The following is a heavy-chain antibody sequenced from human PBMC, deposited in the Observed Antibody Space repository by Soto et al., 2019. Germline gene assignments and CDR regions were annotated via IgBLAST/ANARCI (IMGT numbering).Heavy chain of an antibody. V-gene: IGHV2-5*02. J-gene: IGHJ4*02. CDR1: GFSLSTRGVA. Sequence: QITLKESGPALVKPTQTLTLTCTFSGFSLSTRGVAVGWFRQPPGKALEWLALIYWDEDKWYSPSLKSRLTITDDTSKNQVVLTMTYMDPVETATYYFAHRPRGYSYYFDYWGQGTLVTVSS. D-gene: IGHD2-15*01. CDR2: IYWDEDK. CDR3: AHRPRGYSYYFDY.